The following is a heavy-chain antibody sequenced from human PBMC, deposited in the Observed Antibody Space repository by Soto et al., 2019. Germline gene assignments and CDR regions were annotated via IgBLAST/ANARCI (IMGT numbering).Heavy chain of an antibody. D-gene: IGHD3-10*01. Sequence: ASVKVSCKASGYTFSTFPVHWVRQAPGQNLEWMGWINAANGDTGYSQNFQGRVTITRDTTANTAYMELSGLRSEDTAVYYCARKDYYGSGSYHFDYWGQGTLVTVSS. V-gene: IGHV1-3*01. CDR3: ARKDYYGSGSYHFDY. J-gene: IGHJ4*02. CDR2: INAANGDT. CDR1: GYTFSTFP.